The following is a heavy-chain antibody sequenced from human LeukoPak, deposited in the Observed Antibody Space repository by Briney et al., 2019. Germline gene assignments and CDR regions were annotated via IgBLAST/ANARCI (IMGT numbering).Heavy chain of an antibody. CDR1: VDSISIGSYY. CDR3: ARDWDY. V-gene: IGHV4-61*09. CDR2: MNTTGST. J-gene: IGHJ4*02. Sequence: SQTLSLTCTVSVDSISIGSYYWRWLRQPAGKGLEWIGHMNTTGSTKYNPSLKSRVTISVDTSNNQFSLKVSSVTAADTAVYYCARDWDYWGQGTLVTVSS.